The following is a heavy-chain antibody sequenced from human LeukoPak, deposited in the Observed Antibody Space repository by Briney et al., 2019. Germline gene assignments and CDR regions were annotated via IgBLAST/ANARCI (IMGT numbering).Heavy chain of an antibody. J-gene: IGHJ4*02. Sequence: GSLRLSCAASGFSFGNYAMSWVRQAPGKGLEWVSGVSGSGGSTYYADSVKGRFTISRDNFKNTLYLQTNSLRVDDTAVYYCAKVAYGYGYFDYWGQGTLVTVSS. V-gene: IGHV3-23*01. D-gene: IGHD5-18*01. CDR2: VSGSGGST. CDR3: AKVAYGYGYFDY. CDR1: GFSFGNYA.